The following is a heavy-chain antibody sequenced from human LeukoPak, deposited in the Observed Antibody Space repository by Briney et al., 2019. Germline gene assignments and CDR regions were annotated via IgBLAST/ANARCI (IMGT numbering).Heavy chain of an antibody. V-gene: IGHV3-21*01. CDR1: GFIFSRYA. D-gene: IGHD3-22*01. CDR3: ARDPLDYNDGSDCDMARN. Sequence: GGSLRLSCAASGFIFSRYAMTWVRQAPGKGLEWVSSISSTGNYISYADSVKGRFTISRDDAKNSLFLHMTNLKVDDTAMYYCARDPLDYNDGSDCDMARNWGQGTLVTVSS. CDR2: ISSTGNYI. J-gene: IGHJ4*02.